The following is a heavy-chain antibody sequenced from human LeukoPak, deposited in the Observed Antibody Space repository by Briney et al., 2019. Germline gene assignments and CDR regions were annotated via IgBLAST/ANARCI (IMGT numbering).Heavy chain of an antibody. Sequence: SETLSLTCAVYGGSFSSYYWSWIRQPPGKGLEWIGEINHRGSANYNPSLKSRVTISVDTSKNQFSLKLSSVTAADTAVYYCASVYCGGDCYPQDWGQGTLVTVSS. V-gene: IGHV4-34*01. CDR2: INHRGSA. J-gene: IGHJ4*02. CDR3: ASVYCGGDCYPQD. D-gene: IGHD2-21*02. CDR1: GGSFSSYY.